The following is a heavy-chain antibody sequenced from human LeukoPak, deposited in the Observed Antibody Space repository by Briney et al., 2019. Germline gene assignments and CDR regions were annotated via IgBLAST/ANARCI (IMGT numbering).Heavy chain of an antibody. Sequence: SETLSLTCTVSGASISSSDSYWSWIRQPPGKGLEWIGSIYRRVSTSYNPSLKSRVAVSEDMSKNHFSLRLSSVTAADTAVYYCARHVQDLGIKVWGQGTTVTVSS. CDR3: ARHVQDLGIKV. J-gene: IGHJ6*02. CDR1: GASISSSDSY. CDR2: IYRRVST. V-gene: IGHV4-39*01.